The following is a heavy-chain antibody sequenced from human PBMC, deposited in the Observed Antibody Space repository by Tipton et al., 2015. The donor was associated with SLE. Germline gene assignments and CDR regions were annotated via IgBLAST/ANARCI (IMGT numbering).Heavy chain of an antibody. Sequence: TLSLTCTVSGGSISSYYWSWIRQHPGKGLEWIGYIYYSGSTYYNPSLKSRVTISVDTSKNQFSLKLSSVTAADTAVYYCARAGSSSSPFDYWGQGTLVTVSS. CDR3: ARAGSSSSPFDY. CDR2: IYYSGST. D-gene: IGHD6-6*01. J-gene: IGHJ4*02. CDR1: GGSISSYY. V-gene: IGHV4-31*03.